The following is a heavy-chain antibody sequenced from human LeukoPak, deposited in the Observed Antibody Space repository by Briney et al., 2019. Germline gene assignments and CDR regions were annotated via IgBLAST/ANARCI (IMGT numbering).Heavy chain of an antibody. Sequence: SVKVTCTASGGTFSSYAISWVRQAPGQGLEWMGGIIPIFGTANYAQKFQGRVTITADKSTSTAYMELSSLRSEDTAVYYCARVPQYSSGWLSFDYWGQGTLVTVSS. J-gene: IGHJ4*02. CDR3: ARVPQYSSGWLSFDY. CDR2: IIPIFGTA. CDR1: GGTFSSYA. D-gene: IGHD6-19*01. V-gene: IGHV1-69*06.